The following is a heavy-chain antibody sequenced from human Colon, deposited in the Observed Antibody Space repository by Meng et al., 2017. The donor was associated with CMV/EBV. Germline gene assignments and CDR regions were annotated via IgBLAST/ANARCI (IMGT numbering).Heavy chain of an antibody. J-gene: IGHJ4*01. CDR3: ASRYSYVGF. V-gene: IGHV3-11*01. CDR2: ISSSSATI. CDR1: GFTFGANS. D-gene: IGHD5-12*01. Sequence: CCAASGFTFGANSLGWIRQAPGRGLEWISYISSSSATIYYADSVKGRFTISRDNAKQTLYLEMNNLRAEDTAVYYCASRYSYVGFWGHGTLVTVSS.